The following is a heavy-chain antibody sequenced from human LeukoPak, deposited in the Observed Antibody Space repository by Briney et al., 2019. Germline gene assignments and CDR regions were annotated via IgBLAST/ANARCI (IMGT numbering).Heavy chain of an antibody. CDR3: ARDSTSLRNWYFDL. Sequence: PGGSLRLSCAASGFTFSSYAMSWVRQAPGKGLEWVSTISGSGGSTYYADSVKGRFTISRDNSKNTLYLQMNSLRAEDTAVYYCARDSTSLRNWYFDLWGRGTLVTVSS. CDR1: GFTFSSYA. V-gene: IGHV3-23*01. J-gene: IGHJ2*01. CDR2: ISGSGGST. D-gene: IGHD5/OR15-5a*01.